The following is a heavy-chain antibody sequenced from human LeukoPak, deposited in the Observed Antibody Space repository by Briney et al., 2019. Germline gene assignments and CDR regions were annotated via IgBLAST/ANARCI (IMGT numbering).Heavy chain of an antibody. Sequence: ASVKVSCKASGYTFTGYYMHWVRQAPGQGLEWMGWINPNSGGTNYAQKFQGRVTMTRDTSISTAYMELSRLRSDDTAVYYCARAPTRYFDWSHAFDIWGQGTMVTVSS. V-gene: IGHV1-2*02. CDR1: GYTFTGYY. CDR3: ARAPTRYFDWSHAFDI. D-gene: IGHD3-9*01. CDR2: INPNSGGT. J-gene: IGHJ3*02.